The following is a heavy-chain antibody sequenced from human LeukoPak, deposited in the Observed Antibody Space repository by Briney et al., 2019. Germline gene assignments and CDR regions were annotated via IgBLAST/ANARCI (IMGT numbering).Heavy chain of an antibody. CDR1: GFTFSRYS. D-gene: IGHD1-1*01. V-gene: IGHV3-48*02. CDR2: ISSGSSTT. CDR3: VRGSRRVQLPRSYDFDL. Sequence: GGSLRLSCAASGFTFSRYSVNWVRQAPGKGLEWVSYISSGSSTTYYADSVKGRFTISRDNAKNSLYLQMNSLRDEDTAVYYCVRGSRRVQLPRSYDFDLWGQGTVVTVSS. J-gene: IGHJ3*01.